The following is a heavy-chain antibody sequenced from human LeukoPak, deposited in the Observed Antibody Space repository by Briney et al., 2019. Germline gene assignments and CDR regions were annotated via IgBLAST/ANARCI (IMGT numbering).Heavy chain of an antibody. D-gene: IGHD3-16*02. CDR3: ARDLFSYDYVWGSYRAALGY. J-gene: IGHJ4*02. V-gene: IGHV1-69*04. Sequence: ASVKVSCKASGGTFSSYTISWVRQAPGQGHEWMGRIIPILGIANYAQKFQGTVTITADKSTSTAYMELSSLRSEDTAVYYCARDLFSYDYVWGSYRAALGYWGQGTLVTVSS. CDR2: IIPILGIA. CDR1: GGTFSSYT.